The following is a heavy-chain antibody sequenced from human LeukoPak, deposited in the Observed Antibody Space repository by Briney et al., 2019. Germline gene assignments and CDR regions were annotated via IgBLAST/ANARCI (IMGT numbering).Heavy chain of an antibody. CDR1: GGSISSYF. J-gene: IGHJ2*01. Sequence: SETLSLTCTVSGGSISSYFWNWVRQPPGKGLEWIGYISYSGSTTYNSSFNSRVTTSLDTSKKQLSLTLSFVTAADTAVYFCARGVGSGGYYGSSHWHLDLWGRGTLVTVSS. CDR3: ARGVGSGGYYGSSHWHLDL. D-gene: IGHD3-22*01. CDR2: ISYSGST. V-gene: IGHV4-59*01.